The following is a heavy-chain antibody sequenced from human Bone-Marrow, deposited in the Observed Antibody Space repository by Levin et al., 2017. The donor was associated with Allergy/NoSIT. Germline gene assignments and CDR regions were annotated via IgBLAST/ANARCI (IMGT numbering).Heavy chain of an antibody. Sequence: GESLKISCKGSGNSFTSYWIGWVRQKPGKGLEWMGIIYPADSDTRYSPSFQGQATLSADKSLSTAYLPWGSLKASDTAIYYCARLREVAGRFDSWGQGTMVTVSS. CDR3: ARLREVAGRFDS. D-gene: IGHD6-19*01. CDR1: GNSFTSYW. V-gene: IGHV5-51*01. CDR2: IYPADSDT. J-gene: IGHJ3*02.